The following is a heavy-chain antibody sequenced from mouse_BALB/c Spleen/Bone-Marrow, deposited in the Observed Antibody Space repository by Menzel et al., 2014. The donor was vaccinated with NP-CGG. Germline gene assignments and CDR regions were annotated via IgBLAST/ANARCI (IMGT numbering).Heavy chain of an antibody. J-gene: IGHJ2*01. D-gene: IGHD3-2*01. CDR1: GYTFTSYW. Sequence: QVQLQQPGAELVKPGASVKLSCRTSGYTFTSYWIQWVKQRPGQGLGWIGEIFPGTGTTYYNEKFKGKATLTIDTSSSTAYMQLSSLPSEDSAVYCCASRDSSGYVPDYWGQGTTLTVSS. V-gene: IGHV1S132*01. CDR2: IFPGTGTT. CDR3: ASRDSSGYVPDY.